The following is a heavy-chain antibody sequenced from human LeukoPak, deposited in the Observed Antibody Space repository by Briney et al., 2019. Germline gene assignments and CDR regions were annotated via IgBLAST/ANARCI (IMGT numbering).Heavy chain of an antibody. J-gene: IGHJ4*02. CDR1: GGSISSYY. Sequence: SETLSLTCTVSGGSISSYYWSWLRQPPGKGLEWIGYIYYSGSTNYNPSLKSRVTISVDTSKNQFSLKLSSVTAADTAVYYCARDRLSKYYYDSSPIDYWGQGTLVTVSS. CDR2: IYYSGST. CDR3: ARDRLSKYYYDSSPIDY. V-gene: IGHV4-59*01. D-gene: IGHD3-22*01.